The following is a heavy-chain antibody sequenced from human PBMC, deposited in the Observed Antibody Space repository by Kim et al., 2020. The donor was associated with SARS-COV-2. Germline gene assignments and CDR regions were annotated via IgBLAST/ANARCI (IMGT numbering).Heavy chain of an antibody. CDR2: INHSGST. Sequence: SETLSLTCAVYGGSFSGYYWSWIRQPPGKGLEWIGEINHSGSTNYNPSLKSRVTISVDTSKNQFSLKLSSVTAADTAVYYCARGARWELKEYFDYWGQGT. D-gene: IGHD1-26*01. J-gene: IGHJ4*02. CDR3: ARGARWELKEYFDY. V-gene: IGHV4-34*01. CDR1: GGSFSGYY.